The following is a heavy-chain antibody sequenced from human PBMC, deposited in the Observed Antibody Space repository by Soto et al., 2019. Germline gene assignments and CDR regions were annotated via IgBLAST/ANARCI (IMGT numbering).Heavy chain of an antibody. J-gene: IGHJ4*02. D-gene: IGHD1-26*01. CDR3: AKGDGRIVPRHFDY. CDR2: ISSGGGSP. Sequence: EVQLLESGGGLVQPGGSLRLSCVASGFTFSDYAMGWVRQAPGKGLECVSGISSGGGSPYYVDSVKGRFTISRDNSKNTLFWQMNSLRAEDTAVYYCAKGDGRIVPRHFDYWGQGNLVTVSS. CDR1: GFTFSDYA. V-gene: IGHV3-23*01.